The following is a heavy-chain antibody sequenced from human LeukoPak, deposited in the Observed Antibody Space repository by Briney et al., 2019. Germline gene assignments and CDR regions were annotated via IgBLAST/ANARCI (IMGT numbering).Heavy chain of an antibody. CDR2: INHSGST. CDR1: GGSFSGYY. CDR3: ARGHVGSYAYYYYYGMDV. D-gene: IGHD2-8*01. V-gene: IGHV4-34*01. J-gene: IGHJ6*02. Sequence: ETLSFTCAVYGGSFSGYYWSWIRQPPKKGLEWIGEINHSGSTNYNPSLKSRVTISVDTSKNQFSLKVRSVTAADTAVYYCARGHVGSYAYYYYYGMDVWGQGTTVTVSS.